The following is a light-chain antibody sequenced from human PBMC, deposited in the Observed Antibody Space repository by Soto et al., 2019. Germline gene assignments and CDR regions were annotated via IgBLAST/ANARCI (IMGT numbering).Light chain of an antibody. V-gene: IGKV3-20*01. Sequence: NVLTQSPGTLSLSPGQRAPLSCRATQSVNTVYVAWYQQKPGQAPRLLIFDSFKRATGVPDRFSGSGSGTEFSLTISRLQPDDSAVYYCQQFETSPWTFGQGTRVEIK. J-gene: IGKJ1*01. CDR1: QSVNTVY. CDR2: DSF. CDR3: QQFETSPWT.